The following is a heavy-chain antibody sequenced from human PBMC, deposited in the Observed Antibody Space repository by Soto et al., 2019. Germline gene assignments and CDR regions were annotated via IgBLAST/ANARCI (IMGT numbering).Heavy chain of an antibody. CDR1: GVSFSGYY. CDR3: ARGPGWYYGSGSYF. Sequence: SETLSLTCAVYGVSFSGYYWSWIRHPPGKGLEWIGEINHSGSTNYNPSLKSRVTISVDTSKNQFSLKLSSVTAADTAVYYCARGPGWYYGSGSYFWGQGTTVTVSS. CDR2: INHSGST. J-gene: IGHJ6*02. D-gene: IGHD3-10*01. V-gene: IGHV4-34*01.